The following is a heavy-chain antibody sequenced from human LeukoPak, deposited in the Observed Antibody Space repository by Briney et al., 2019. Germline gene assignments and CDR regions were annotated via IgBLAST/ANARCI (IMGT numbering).Heavy chain of an antibody. J-gene: IGHJ4*02. Sequence: GASVKVSCKASGYTFIKYGISWVRQAPGQGLEWMGWISADNGNTYYTQKFQGRVTFTTDTSTSTAYMELRSLRSDGTAVYFCARGRGIYVWGSYRPTTFDYWGQGTLVTVSS. CDR3: ARGRGIYVWGSYRPTTFDY. CDR1: GYTFIKYG. V-gene: IGHV1-18*01. CDR2: ISADNGNT. D-gene: IGHD3-16*02.